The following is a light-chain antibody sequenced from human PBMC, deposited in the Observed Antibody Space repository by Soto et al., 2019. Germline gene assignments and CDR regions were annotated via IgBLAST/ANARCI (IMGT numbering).Light chain of an antibody. Sequence: IVLTQTRGGVCRAAGERASLSWRGSQSVSSYLAWYQQKPGQAPRLLIYDASNRATGIPARFSGSGSGTDFTITISSLGPQAFPLYRSKRRPAQLPGTFARGTQLEIK. CDR3: KRRPAQLPGT. CDR1: QSVSSY. V-gene: IGKV3-11*01. J-gene: IGKJ4*02. CDR2: DAS.